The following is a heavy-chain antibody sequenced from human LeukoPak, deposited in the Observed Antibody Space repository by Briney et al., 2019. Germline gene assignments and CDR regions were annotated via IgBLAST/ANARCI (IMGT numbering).Heavy chain of an antibody. CDR1: GFTFSAYA. V-gene: IGHV3-23*05. Sequence: PGGSLRLSCEASGFTFSAYAMTWVRQAPGQGLEWVSSIGSDNKPHYSESVKGRFAISRDNSKSMLFLQLNSLRAEDTALYYCALYNWNSKRDLDHWGQGTLVTVSS. D-gene: IGHD1-7*01. CDR3: ALYNWNSKRDLDH. CDR2: IGSDNKP. J-gene: IGHJ4*02.